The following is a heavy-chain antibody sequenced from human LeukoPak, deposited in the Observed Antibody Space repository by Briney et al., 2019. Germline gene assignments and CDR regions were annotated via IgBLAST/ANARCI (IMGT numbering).Heavy chain of an antibody. CDR3: ARGVAGYGPYDY. CDR2: IYYSGST. D-gene: IGHD5-12*01. Sequence: SQTLSLTCTVSGGSISSGGHYWSWIRQHPGKGLEGIGYIYYSGSTYYNPSRKSRVTISVDTSKNQFSLKLSSVTAADTAVYYCARGVAGYGPYDYWGQGTLVTVSS. V-gene: IGHV4-31*03. CDR1: GGSISSGGHY. J-gene: IGHJ4*02.